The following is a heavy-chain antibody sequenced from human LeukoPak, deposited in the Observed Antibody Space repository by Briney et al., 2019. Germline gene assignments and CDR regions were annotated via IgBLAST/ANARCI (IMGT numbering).Heavy chain of an antibody. D-gene: IGHD4-17*01. Sequence: GASVKVSCKASGGTFISYAISWVRQAPGQGLEWMGRIIPIFGTANYAQKFQGRVTITTDESTSTAYMELSSLRSEDTAVYYCARSDYGDSYFDYSGQGTLVTVSS. CDR1: GGTFISYA. J-gene: IGHJ4*02. CDR3: ARSDYGDSYFDY. CDR2: IIPIFGTA. V-gene: IGHV1-69*05.